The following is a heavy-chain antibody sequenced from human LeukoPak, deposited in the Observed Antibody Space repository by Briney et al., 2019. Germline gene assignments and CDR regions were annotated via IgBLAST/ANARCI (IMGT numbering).Heavy chain of an antibody. J-gene: IGHJ5*02. Sequence: GGSLRLSCTAAGFTFSSYWMHWVRQAPGKGRVWVSRIKSDGSSTSYADSVKGRFTMSRDNAKNTVYLQMNSLRDEDTAVYFCWGPIYPWGQGTLVTVSS. CDR2: IKSDGSST. CDR1: GFTFSSYW. V-gene: IGHV3-74*01. CDR3: WGPIYP. D-gene: IGHD3-16*01.